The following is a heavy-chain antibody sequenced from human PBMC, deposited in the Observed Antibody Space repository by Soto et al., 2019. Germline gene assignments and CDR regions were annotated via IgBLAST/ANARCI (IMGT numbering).Heavy chain of an antibody. CDR3: TTDPFTTGMTRPQAFDL. CDR2: VKSKTDGGTI. V-gene: IGHV3-15*07. Sequence: PGGSLRLSCAASGLIFSKAWMNWVRQAPGKGLEWVGRVKSKTDGGTIDYAAPVKGRFTISRDDSKNTLYLQMNSLKTEDTAVYYCTTDPFTTGMTRPQAFDLWGRGTLVTVSS. CDR1: GLIFSKAW. J-gene: IGHJ3*01. D-gene: IGHD1-1*01.